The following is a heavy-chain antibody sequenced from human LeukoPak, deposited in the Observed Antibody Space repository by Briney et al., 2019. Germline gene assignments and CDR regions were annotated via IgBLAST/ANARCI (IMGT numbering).Heavy chain of an antibody. J-gene: IGHJ6*02. D-gene: IGHD2-2*01. CDR2: IYTSGST. Sequence: SETLSLTCAVYGGSFSGYYWSWIRQPAGKGLEWIGRIYTSGSTNYNPSLKSRVTMSVDTSKNQFSLKLSSVTAADTAVYYCARLGVSAGYCSSTSCWYYGMDVWGQGTTVTVSS. V-gene: IGHV4-59*10. CDR3: ARLGVSAGYCSSTSCWYYGMDV. CDR1: GGSFSGYY.